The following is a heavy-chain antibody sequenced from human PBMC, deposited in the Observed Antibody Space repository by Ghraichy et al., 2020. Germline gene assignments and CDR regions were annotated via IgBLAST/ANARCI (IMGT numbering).Heavy chain of an antibody. Sequence: SETLSLTCAVSGGSISSINWWSWVRQPPGKGLEWIGEIYHSGSTNYNPSLKSRVTISVDKSKNQFSLKLSSVTAADTAVYYCAGTIAVAVRVDYWGQGTLVTVTS. V-gene: IGHV4-4*02. CDR2: IYHSGST. CDR3: AGTIAVAVRVDY. CDR1: GGSISSINW. J-gene: IGHJ4*02. D-gene: IGHD6-19*01.